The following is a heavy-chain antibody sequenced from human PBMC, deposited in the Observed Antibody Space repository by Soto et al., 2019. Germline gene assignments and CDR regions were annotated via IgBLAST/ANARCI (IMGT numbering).Heavy chain of an antibody. Sequence: SVKVSCKASGGTFSSYAISWVRQAPGQGLEWMGGIIPIFGTANYAQKFQGRVTITADKSTSTAYMELSSLRSEDTAVYYCARKEYSNYLCYYYGMDVWGQGTTVTVSS. CDR3: ARKEYSNYLCYYYGMDV. J-gene: IGHJ6*02. D-gene: IGHD4-4*01. CDR1: GGTFSSYA. V-gene: IGHV1-69*06. CDR2: IIPIFGTA.